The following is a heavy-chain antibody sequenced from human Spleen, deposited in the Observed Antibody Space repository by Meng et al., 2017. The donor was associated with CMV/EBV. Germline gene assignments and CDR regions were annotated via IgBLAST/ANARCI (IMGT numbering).Heavy chain of an antibody. CDR3: ARGQWLAPLETGLFDY. Sequence: QMVGSGGGLVKAGGSLRLSCAASGFTFSSYSMNWVRQAPGKGLEWVSSISSSSSYIYYADSVKGRFTISRDNAKNSLYLQMNSLRAEDTAVYYCARGQWLAPLETGLFDYWGQGTLVTVSS. V-gene: IGHV3-21*01. CDR1: GFTFSSYS. D-gene: IGHD6-19*01. CDR2: ISSSSSYI. J-gene: IGHJ4*02.